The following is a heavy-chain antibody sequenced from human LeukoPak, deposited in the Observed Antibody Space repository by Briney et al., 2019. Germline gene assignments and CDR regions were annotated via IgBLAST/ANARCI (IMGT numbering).Heavy chain of an antibody. CDR2: ISWNSGSI. J-gene: IGHJ6*02. CDR1: GFTFDDYA. CDR3: AKTRRGVFSGMDV. V-gene: IGHV3-9*01. Sequence: GRSPRLSCAASGFTFDDYAMHWVRQAPGKGLEWVSGISWNSGSIGYADSVKGRFTISRDNAKNSLYLQMNSLRAEDTALYYCAKTRRGVFSGMDVWGQGTTVTVSS. D-gene: IGHD3-10*01.